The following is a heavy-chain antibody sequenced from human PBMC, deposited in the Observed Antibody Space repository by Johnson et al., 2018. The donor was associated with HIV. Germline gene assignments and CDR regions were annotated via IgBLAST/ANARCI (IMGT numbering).Heavy chain of an antibody. CDR3: ARGLLGIQVWLPPFGLPQTAVDI. V-gene: IGHV3-30*14. CDR1: GFTFSSYA. J-gene: IGHJ3*02. CDR2: VLYDGSNK. Sequence: QVQLVESGGGVVQPGRSLRLSCAASGFTFSSYAMHWVRQAPGKGLEWVAVVLYDGSNKYYADSVKGRFTISRDNSKNTLYLQMGSLRAEDMAVYYCARGLLGIQVWLPPFGLPQTAVDIWGQGTMVTVSS. D-gene: IGHD5-18*01.